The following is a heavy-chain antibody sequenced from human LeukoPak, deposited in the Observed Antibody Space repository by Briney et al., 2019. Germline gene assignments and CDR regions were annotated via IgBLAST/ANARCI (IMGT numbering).Heavy chain of an antibody. CDR3: ARPIVVVPAATHFTFDY. CDR2: IYYSGST. Sequence: PSETLSLTCAVYGGSFSGYYWSWIRQPPGKGLEWIGSIYYSGSTYYNPSLKSRVTISVDTSKNQFSLKLSSVTAADTAVYYCARPIVVVPAATHFTFDYWGQGTLVTVSS. V-gene: IGHV4-34*01. CDR1: GGSFSGYY. D-gene: IGHD2-2*01. J-gene: IGHJ4*02.